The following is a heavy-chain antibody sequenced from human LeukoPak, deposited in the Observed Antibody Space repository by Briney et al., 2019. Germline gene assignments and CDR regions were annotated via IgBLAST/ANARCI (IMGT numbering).Heavy chain of an antibody. CDR2: IYYSGST. D-gene: IGHD5-24*01. Sequence: SETLSLTCTVAGGSISSYYWSWIRQPPGKGLEWIGYIYYSGSTNYNPSLKGRATISVDTSKNQFFLKLSSVTAADTAVYYCARRSKMTTIDAFDIWGKGTMVTVSS. J-gene: IGHJ3*02. CDR3: ARRSKMTTIDAFDI. V-gene: IGHV4-59*08. CDR1: GGSISSYY.